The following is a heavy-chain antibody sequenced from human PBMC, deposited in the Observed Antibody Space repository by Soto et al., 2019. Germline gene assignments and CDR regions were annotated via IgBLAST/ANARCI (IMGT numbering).Heavy chain of an antibody. J-gene: IGHJ6*02. CDR2: ISYDGFNK. CDR1: GFSFSSHA. CDR3: AREGDDSVGYGMDV. D-gene: IGHD2-21*02. V-gene: IGHV3-30-3*01. Sequence: GGSLRLSCAASGFSFSSHAIHWVRQAPGKGLEWVTVISYDGFNKYYADSVKGRFTISRDNSKNTVSLQMNSLRPEDTAVYHCAREGDDSVGYGMDVWGQGTTVTVSS.